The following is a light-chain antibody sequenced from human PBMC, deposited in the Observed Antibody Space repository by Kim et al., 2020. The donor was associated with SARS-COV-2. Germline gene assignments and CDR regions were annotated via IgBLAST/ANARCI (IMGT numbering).Light chain of an antibody. Sequence: QSALTQPASVSGSPGQSITISCTGTSSDVGGYNFVSWYQQHPGKAPKLMIYDVSKRPSGVSNRFSGSKSGSTASLTISGLQADDEAHYFCSSYTTSSTVIFGGGTQLTVL. V-gene: IGLV2-14*03. J-gene: IGLJ2*01. CDR2: DVS. CDR3: SSYTTSSTVI. CDR1: SSDVGGYNF.